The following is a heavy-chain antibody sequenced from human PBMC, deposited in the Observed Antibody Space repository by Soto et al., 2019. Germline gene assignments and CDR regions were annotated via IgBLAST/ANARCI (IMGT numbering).Heavy chain of an antibody. V-gene: IGHV4-39*01. J-gene: IGHJ4*02. CDR2: IYYSGST. Sequence: PSETLSLTCTVSGGSISSSSYYWGWVRQPPGKGLEWIGSIYYSGSTYYNPSLKSRVTISVDTSKNQFSLKLSSVTAADTAVYYCAMYGSGSLFDYWGQGTLVTVSS. CDR3: AMYGSGSLFDY. D-gene: IGHD3-10*01. CDR1: GGSISSSSYY.